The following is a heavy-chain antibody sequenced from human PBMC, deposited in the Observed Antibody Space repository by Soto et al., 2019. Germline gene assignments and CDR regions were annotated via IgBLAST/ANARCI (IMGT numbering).Heavy chain of an antibody. D-gene: IGHD3-3*01. CDR3: ARVVRYYDFWSGYQTYYYYYMDV. J-gene: IGHJ6*03. Sequence: PSETLSLTCTVSGGSISSYYWSWIRQPPGKGLEWIGYIYYSGSTNYNPSLKSRVTISVDTSKNQFSLKLSSVTAADTAVYYCARVVRYYDFWSGYQTYYYYYMDVWGKGTTVTVSS. CDR2: IYYSGST. CDR1: GGSISSYY. V-gene: IGHV4-59*12.